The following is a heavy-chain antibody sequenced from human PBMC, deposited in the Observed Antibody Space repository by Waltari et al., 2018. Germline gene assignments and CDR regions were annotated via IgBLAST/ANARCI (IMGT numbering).Heavy chain of an antibody. D-gene: IGHD6-19*01. CDR2: IYTSGST. Sequence: QVQLQESGPGLVKPSQTLSLTCTVSGGSISSGSYYWSWIRQPAGKGLEWIGRIYTSGSTNYNPSRKSRVTISVDTSKNQFSLKLSSVTAADTAVYYCARDRQWLGFDYWGQGTRVTVSS. V-gene: IGHV4-61*02. CDR3: ARDRQWLGFDY. CDR1: GGSISSGSYY. J-gene: IGHJ4*02.